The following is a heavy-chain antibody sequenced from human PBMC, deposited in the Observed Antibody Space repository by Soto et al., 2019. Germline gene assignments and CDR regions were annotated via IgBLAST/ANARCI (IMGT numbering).Heavy chain of an antibody. D-gene: IGHD2-15*01. CDR1: GIPYSNYM. CDR2: LTAGGDGT. J-gene: IGHJ3*02. CDR3: APHVYCSGGSCQYDAFAI. Sequence: EVQVLESGGGLVQPGGALRLSCEASGIPYSNYMMTWIRQARGKGLEWVSTLTAGGDGTYYADSVQGRFTMSRETSKNTLYLQMTRLRAEDTAVYYCAPHVYCSGGSCQYDAFAIRGQGTMVTVYS. V-gene: IGHV3-23*01.